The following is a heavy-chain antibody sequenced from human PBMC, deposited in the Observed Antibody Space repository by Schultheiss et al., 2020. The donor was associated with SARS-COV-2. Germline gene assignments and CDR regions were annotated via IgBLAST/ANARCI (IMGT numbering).Heavy chain of an antibody. CDR2: IWYDGSNK. J-gene: IGHJ4*02. Sequence: GESLKISCAASGFTFSDYYMSWIRQAPGKGLEWVAVIWYDGSNKYYADSVKGRFTISRDNSKNTLYLQMNSLRAEDTAVYYCARDHSGHDYWGQGTLVTVSS. V-gene: IGHV3-33*08. CDR3: ARDHSGHDY. D-gene: IGHD1-26*01. CDR1: GFTFSDYY.